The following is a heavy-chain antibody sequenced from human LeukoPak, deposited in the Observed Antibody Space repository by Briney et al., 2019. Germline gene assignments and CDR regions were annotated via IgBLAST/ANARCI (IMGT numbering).Heavy chain of an antibody. CDR2: ISSSSSFR. Sequence: PGGSLRLSCAASGFNFSSYSMNWVRQAPGKGLEWVSSISSSSSFRYYADSVKGRFTISRDNAKNSLYLQMNSLRAEDTAVYYCAKDLGYSGYDPLGLWGQGTLVTVSS. CDR1: GFNFSSYS. D-gene: IGHD5-12*01. V-gene: IGHV3-21*01. CDR3: AKDLGYSGYDPLGL. J-gene: IGHJ4*02.